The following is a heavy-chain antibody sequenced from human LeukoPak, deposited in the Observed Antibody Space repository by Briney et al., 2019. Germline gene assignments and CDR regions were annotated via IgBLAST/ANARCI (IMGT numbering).Heavy chain of an antibody. V-gene: IGHV4-38-2*02. J-gene: IGHJ4*02. CDR1: GYSISSGYH. CDR2: IYHSGST. CDR3: ARHRTTVISD. D-gene: IGHD4-17*01. Sequence: SETLSLTCTVSGYSISSGYHWGWIRQPPGKGLEWIGSIYHSGSTYYNPSLKSRVTISVDTSKNQFSLKLSSVTAADTAVYYCARHRTTVISDWGQGTLVTVSS.